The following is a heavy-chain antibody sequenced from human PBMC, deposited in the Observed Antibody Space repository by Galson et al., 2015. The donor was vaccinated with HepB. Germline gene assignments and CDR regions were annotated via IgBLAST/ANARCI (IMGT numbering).Heavy chain of an antibody. D-gene: IGHD1-1*01. CDR1: GFTFSNYA. J-gene: IGHJ4*02. Sequence: SLRLSCAASGFTFSNYAMSWVRQAPGKGLEWISLISYSGGSTYYAESVKGRFTISRDNSKNTLYLQMNSLRVEDTAIYYCAKDTTTWTAIDYWSQGTLVTVSS. V-gene: IGHV3-23*01. CDR3: AKDTTTWTAIDY. CDR2: ISYSGGST.